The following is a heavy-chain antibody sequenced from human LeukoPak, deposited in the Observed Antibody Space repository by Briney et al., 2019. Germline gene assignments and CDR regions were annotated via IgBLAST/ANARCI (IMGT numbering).Heavy chain of an antibody. CDR3: AKDRLSTPTAPRFDP. CDR1: GFTFSSYA. CDR2: ISGGGGST. Sequence: GGSLRLSCAASGFTFSSYAMSWVRQAPGKGLEWVSVISGGGGSTSYADPVKGRFTISRDNSKNTLYLQMNSLRAEDTALYYCAKDRLSTPTAPRFDPWGQGTQVTVSS. D-gene: IGHD4-23*01. V-gene: IGHV3-23*01. J-gene: IGHJ5*02.